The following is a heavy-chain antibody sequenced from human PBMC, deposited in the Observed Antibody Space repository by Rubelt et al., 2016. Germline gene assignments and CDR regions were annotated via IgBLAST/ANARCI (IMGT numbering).Heavy chain of an antibody. J-gene: IGHJ4*02. CDR2: INPSGGST. Sequence: QVQLVQSGAEVKKPGASVKVSCKASGYTFTSYYMHWVRQAPGQGLEWMGIINPSGGSTSYAQKFPGCVTMTRDTSTSTVYMELSSLGSEDTAVYYCARTKTVEMATIPLAYWGQGTLVTVSS. CDR3: ARTKTVEMATIPLAY. CDR1: GYTFTSYY. D-gene: IGHD5-24*01. V-gene: IGHV1-46*01.